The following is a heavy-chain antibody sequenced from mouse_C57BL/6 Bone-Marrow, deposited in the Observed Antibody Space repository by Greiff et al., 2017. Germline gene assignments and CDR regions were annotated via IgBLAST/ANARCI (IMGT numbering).Heavy chain of an antibody. CDR3: ARDVGFAY. V-gene: IGHV1-69*01. CDR2: IDPSDSYT. J-gene: IGHJ3*01. Sequence: VQLQQPGAELVMPGASVKLSCKASGYTFTSYWMHWVKQRPGQGLEWIGEIDPSDSYTTSNQKFKGKSTLTVDKSSSTAYMQLSSLTSEDSAVYYCARDVGFAYWGQGTLVTVSA. CDR1: GYTFTSYW.